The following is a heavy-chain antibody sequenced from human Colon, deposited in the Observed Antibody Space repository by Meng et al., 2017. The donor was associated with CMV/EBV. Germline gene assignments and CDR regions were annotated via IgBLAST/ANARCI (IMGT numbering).Heavy chain of an antibody. CDR3: AKIRKGGYCSGGSCFDT. CDR1: GFAFSDYA. Sequence: GGSLRLSCAASGFAFSDYAMTWVRQAPGKGLEWVSFISDSRYTNYGDPAKGRFTISRDNSKNTVFLQMSSLRADDTGIYFCAKIRKGGYCSGGSCFDTWGQGTQVTVSS. D-gene: IGHD2-8*02. J-gene: IGHJ5*02. V-gene: IGHV3-23*01. CDR2: ISDSRYT.